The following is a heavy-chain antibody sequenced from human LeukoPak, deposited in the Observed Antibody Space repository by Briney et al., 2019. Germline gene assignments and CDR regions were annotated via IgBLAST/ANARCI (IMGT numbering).Heavy chain of an antibody. CDR3: ALVRGRPHSY. Sequence: GGSLRLSCAASGFTFSSYSMNWVRQAPGKGLEWVSSISSSSSYIYYADSVKGRFTISRDNAKNSLYLQMNSLRAEDTDVYYCALVRGRPHSYWGQGTLVTVSS. CDR1: GFTFSSYS. J-gene: IGHJ4*02. CDR2: ISSSSSYI. V-gene: IGHV3-21*06. D-gene: IGHD6-13*01.